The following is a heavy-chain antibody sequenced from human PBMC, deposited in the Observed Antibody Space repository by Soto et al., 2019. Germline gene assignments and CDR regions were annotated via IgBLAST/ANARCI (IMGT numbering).Heavy chain of an antibody. V-gene: IGHV1-46*03. Sequence: ASVKVSCKASGYTFTSYYMHWVRQAPGQGLEWMGIINPSGGSTSYAQKFQGRVTMTRDTSTSTVYMELSSLRSEDTAVYYCARDVALTMVRGVIPAGYYYYYGMDVWGQGTTVTVSS. CDR1: GYTFTSYY. D-gene: IGHD3-10*01. CDR2: INPSGGST. CDR3: ARDVALTMVRGVIPAGYYYYYGMDV. J-gene: IGHJ6*02.